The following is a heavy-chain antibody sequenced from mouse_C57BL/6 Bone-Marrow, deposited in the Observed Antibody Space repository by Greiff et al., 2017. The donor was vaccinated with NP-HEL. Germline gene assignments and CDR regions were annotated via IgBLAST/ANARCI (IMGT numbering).Heavy chain of an antibody. CDR2: IWWDDDK. D-gene: IGHD1-1*01. CDR1: GFSLSTFGMG. V-gene: IGHV8-8*01. J-gene: IGHJ1*03. CDR3: ARMKIYYYGSRPRWYFDV. Sequence: QVTLKESGPGILQPSQTLSLTCSFSGFSLSTFGMGVGWIRQPSGKGLEWLAHIWWDDDKYYNPALKSRLTLSKDTSKNQVFLKIANVDTADTATYYCARMKIYYYGSRPRWYFDVWGTGTTVTVSS.